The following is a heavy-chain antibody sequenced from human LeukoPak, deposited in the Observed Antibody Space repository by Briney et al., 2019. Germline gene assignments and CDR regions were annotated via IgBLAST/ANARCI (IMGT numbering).Heavy chain of an antibody. J-gene: IGHJ4*02. V-gene: IGHV3-30-3*01. D-gene: IGHD3-3*01. Sequence: GGSLRLSCAASGFAFSSYAMHWVRQAPGKGLEWVAVISYDGSNKYYADSVKGRFTISRDNSKNTLYLQMSSLRAEDTAVYYCARGFFLEWVLGDYWGQGNLVTVSS. CDR1: GFAFSSYA. CDR2: ISYDGSNK. CDR3: ARGFFLEWVLGDY.